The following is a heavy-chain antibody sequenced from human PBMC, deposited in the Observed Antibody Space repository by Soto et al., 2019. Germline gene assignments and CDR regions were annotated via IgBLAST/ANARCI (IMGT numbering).Heavy chain of an antibody. D-gene: IGHD5-18*01. CDR1: GFTFSSYG. Sequence: GGSLRLSCAASGFTFSSYGMHWVRQAPGKGLEWVAVIWYDGSNKYYADSVKGRFTISRDNSKNTLYLQMNSLRAEDTAVYYCARDLVDTAMVAYYFDYWGQGTLVTVSS. J-gene: IGHJ4*02. V-gene: IGHV3-33*01. CDR2: IWYDGSNK. CDR3: ARDLVDTAMVAYYFDY.